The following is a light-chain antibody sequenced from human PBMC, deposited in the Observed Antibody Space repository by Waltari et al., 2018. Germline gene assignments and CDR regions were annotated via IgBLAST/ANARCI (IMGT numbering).Light chain of an antibody. J-gene: IGKJ1*01. Sequence: LVLTQPPATLSRSAGETATLPCRASQSVSTNLAWYQQKPCQAPRLLIYEASTRATSIPARFSGSGSGTEFTLTITSLQSEDFAVYYCQQYHIWWTFGQGTKVEIK. V-gene: IGKV3-15*01. CDR2: EAS. CDR3: QQYHIWWT. CDR1: QSVSTN.